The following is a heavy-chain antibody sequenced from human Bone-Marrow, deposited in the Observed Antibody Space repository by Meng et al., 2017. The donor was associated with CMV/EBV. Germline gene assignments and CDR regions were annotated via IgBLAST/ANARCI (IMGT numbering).Heavy chain of an antibody. D-gene: IGHD5-12*01. Sequence: ASVKVSCKASGYTFTSYDINWVRQATGQGLEWMGWISAYNGNTNYAQKLQGRVTMTTDTSTSTAYMELRSLRSDDTAVYYCARDRGLRVFDYWGQGTLVTVSS. CDR1: GYTFTSYD. V-gene: IGHV1-18*01. CDR2: ISAYNGNT. CDR3: ARDRGLRVFDY. J-gene: IGHJ4*02.